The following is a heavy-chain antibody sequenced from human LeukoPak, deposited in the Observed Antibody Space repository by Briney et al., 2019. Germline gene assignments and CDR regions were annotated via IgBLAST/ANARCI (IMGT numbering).Heavy chain of an antibody. CDR2: IRYDGSYT. Sequence: GGSLRLSCEASGFTFSSYDMHWVRQAPGKGLEWVAFIRYDGSYTYYADSVKGRFTISRDNAKNTLYLQMNTVRAEDTGVYFCARILADFVWGSWFDPWGQGTLVTVSS. J-gene: IGHJ5*02. D-gene: IGHD3-16*01. CDR1: GFTFSSYD. V-gene: IGHV3-30*02. CDR3: ARILADFVWGSWFDP.